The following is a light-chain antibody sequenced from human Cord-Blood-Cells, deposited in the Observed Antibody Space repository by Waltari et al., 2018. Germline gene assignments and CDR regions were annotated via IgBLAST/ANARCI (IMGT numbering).Light chain of an antibody. J-gene: IGKJ4*01. CDR3: QQRSNWPPLT. V-gene: IGKV3-11*01. CDR2: DAS. CDR1: QSVSSY. Sequence: ELVLTQSPATLSLSPGERATLSCRASQSVSSYLAWYQQKPGQAPRLLIYDASNRATGIPARFSGSGSGTDCTLTISSLEPEDFAVYYCQQRSNWPPLTFGGWTKVEIK.